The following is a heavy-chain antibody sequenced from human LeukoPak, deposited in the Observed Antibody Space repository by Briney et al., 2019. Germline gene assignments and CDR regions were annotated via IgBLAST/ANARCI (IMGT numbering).Heavy chain of an antibody. CDR3: AKILADSSSGY. V-gene: IGHV3-23*01. D-gene: IGHD6-6*01. CDR2: ISGSGRST. J-gene: IGHJ4*02. Sequence: PGGSLRLSCATSGFTFSTYAMTWVRQAPGKGLECVSSISGSGRSTYYADSVKGRFTVSRDNSRNTLFLQMNSLRVEETAVYYCAKILADSSSGYWGQGTLVTVSS. CDR1: GFTFSTYA.